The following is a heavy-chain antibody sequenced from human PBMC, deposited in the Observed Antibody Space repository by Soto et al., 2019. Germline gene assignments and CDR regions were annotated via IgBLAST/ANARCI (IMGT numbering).Heavy chain of an antibody. CDR2: INYSGST. D-gene: IGHD3-10*01. CDR1: GGSISSGGYF. J-gene: IGHJ3*02. Sequence: QVQLQESGPGLVKPSQTLSLTCTVSGGSISSGGYFWSWIRQHPGKGLEWIGDINYSGSTYSNPSLKSRVTISVDTSKNQFSLKLSSVTAADTAGYYCARDILLWFGELPPRAHDAFDIWGQGTMVTVSS. V-gene: IGHV4-31*03. CDR3: ARDILLWFGELPPRAHDAFDI.